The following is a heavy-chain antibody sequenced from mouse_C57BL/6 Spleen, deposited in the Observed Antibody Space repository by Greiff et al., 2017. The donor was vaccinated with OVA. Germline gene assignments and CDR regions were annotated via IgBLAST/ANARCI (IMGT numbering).Heavy chain of an antibody. CDR3: AGDYGSSYYFDY. CDR1: GYTFTDYY. Sequence: EVQLQQSGPELVKPGASVKISCKASGYTFTDYYMNWVKQSHGKSLEWIGDINPNNGGTSYNQKFKGKATLTVDKSSSTAYMELRSLTSEDSAVYYCAGDYGSSYYFDYWGQGTTLTVSS. CDR2: INPNNGGT. J-gene: IGHJ2*01. V-gene: IGHV1-26*01. D-gene: IGHD1-1*01.